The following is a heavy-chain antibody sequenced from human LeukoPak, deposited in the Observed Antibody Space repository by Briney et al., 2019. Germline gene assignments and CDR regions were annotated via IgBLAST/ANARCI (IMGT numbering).Heavy chain of an antibody. CDR3: ARWMGTWNAFDI. CDR1: DDSITNFY. Sequence: SETLSLTCTVSDDSITNFYWNWIRQPPGKGLEWIGYIYYTGSTTFNPSLKSRVTMSVDTSKNQFSLKLSSVTAADTAVYFCARWMGTWNAFDIWGQGTVVTVSS. J-gene: IGHJ3*02. V-gene: IGHV4-59*01. CDR2: IYYTGST. D-gene: IGHD1-1*01.